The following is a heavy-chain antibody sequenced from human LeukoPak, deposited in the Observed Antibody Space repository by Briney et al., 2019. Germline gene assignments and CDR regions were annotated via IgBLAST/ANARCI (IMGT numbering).Heavy chain of an antibody. CDR3: ARDRYYYDSSGYYWLDY. CDR2: ISAYNGNT. Sequence: ASVKVSCKASGYTFTSYGISWVRQAPGQGLEWMGWISAYNGNTNYAQKLQGRVTMTTDTSTSTAYMELRSLRSDDTAVYYCARDRYYYDSSGYYWLDYWGQGTLVTVSS. D-gene: IGHD3-22*01. V-gene: IGHV1-18*01. CDR1: GYTFTSYG. J-gene: IGHJ4*02.